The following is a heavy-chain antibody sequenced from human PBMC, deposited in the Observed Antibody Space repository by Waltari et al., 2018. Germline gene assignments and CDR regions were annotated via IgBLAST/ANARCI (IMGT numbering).Heavy chain of an antibody. V-gene: IGHV7-4-1*02. CDR2: INTKTGNP. J-gene: IGHJ5*02. CDR3: AGVS. CDR1: GYTFTDYA. Sequence: QVQLVQSGSELKKPGASVNVSCKASGYTFTDYAINWVRQAPGQGLEWMGWINTKTGNPTYAQGFTGRFVLSLDTSVRTAYVEISSLKDEDTAIYYCAGVSWGQGTLVTVSS. D-gene: IGHD2-8*01.